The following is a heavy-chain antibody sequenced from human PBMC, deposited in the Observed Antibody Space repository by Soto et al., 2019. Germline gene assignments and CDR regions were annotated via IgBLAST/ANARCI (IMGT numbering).Heavy chain of an antibody. V-gene: IGHV3-23*01. J-gene: IGHJ4*02. D-gene: IGHD3-10*01. CDR2: IRGSAGNT. CDR1: GFTFSDYG. Sequence: PGGSLRLSCAASGFTFSDYGMSWVRQAPGKGLEWVSTIRGSAGNTYYVDSVKGRFTISRDDSTNTVYLQMNSLRAEDTAVYYCAKPLWFGESVFDYWGQGTLVTVSS. CDR3: AKPLWFGESVFDY.